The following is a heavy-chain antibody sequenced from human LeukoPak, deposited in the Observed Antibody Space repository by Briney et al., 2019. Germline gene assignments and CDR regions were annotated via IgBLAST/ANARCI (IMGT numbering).Heavy chain of an antibody. CDR3: ASGSSLSDRGITITIFAY. CDR2: INHSGST. J-gene: IGHJ4*02. CDR1: GGSFSGYY. D-gene: IGHD3-3*01. V-gene: IGHV4-34*01. Sequence: KASETLSLTCAVYGGSFSGYYWSWIRQPPGKGLEWIGEINHSGSTNYNPSLKSRVTISVDTSKNQFSLKLSSVTAADTAVYYCASGSSLSDRGITITIFAYWGQGTLVTVSS.